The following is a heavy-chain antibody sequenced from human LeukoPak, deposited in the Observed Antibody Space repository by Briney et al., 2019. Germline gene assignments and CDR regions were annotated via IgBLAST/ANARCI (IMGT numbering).Heavy chain of an antibody. CDR1: GFTFRNYN. Sequence: GGSLRLSCAASGFTFRNYNMHWVRQPPGKGLEWVAFIRNDGGNKNYADSVKGRFTISRDNSKNTLYLQMNSLRAEDTAVYYCANSPGSYYFTVGHPDYWGQGTLVTVSS. D-gene: IGHD3-10*01. J-gene: IGHJ4*02. V-gene: IGHV3-30*02. CDR2: IRNDGGNK. CDR3: ANSPGSYYFTVGHPDY.